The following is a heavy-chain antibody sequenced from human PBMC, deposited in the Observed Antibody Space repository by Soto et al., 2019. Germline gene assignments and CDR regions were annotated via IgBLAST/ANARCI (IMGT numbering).Heavy chain of an antibody. V-gene: IGHV4-30-4*01. CDR2: IYYSGST. CDR3: ATHAGRLGEFFN. CDR1: GGSISSGDYY. J-gene: IGHJ4*02. Sequence: TSETLSLTCTVSGGSISSGDYYWSWIRQPPGKGLEWIGSIYYSGSTYYNPSLKSRVTISVDTSKNQFSLKLSSVTAADTAVYYCATHAGRLGEFFNWGQGTLVTVSS. D-gene: IGHD3-10*01.